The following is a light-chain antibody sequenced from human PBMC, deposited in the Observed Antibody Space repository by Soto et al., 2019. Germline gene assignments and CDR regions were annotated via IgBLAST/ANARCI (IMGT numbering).Light chain of an antibody. CDR3: SSYTNTSTLV. CDR2: DVS. Sequence: QSVLTQPASVSGSPGQSITISCTGTSSDVGAYNLVSWYQQHPGRAPKLFIFDVSDRPSGVSNRFSGSKYGNMASLTISGLQAEDEAFYYCSSYTNTSTLVLGGWTKLTVL. J-gene: IGLJ3*02. V-gene: IGLV2-14*03. CDR1: SSDVGAYNL.